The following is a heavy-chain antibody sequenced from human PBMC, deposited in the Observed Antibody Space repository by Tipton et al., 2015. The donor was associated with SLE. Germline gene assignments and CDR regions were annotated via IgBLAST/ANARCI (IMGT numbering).Heavy chain of an antibody. D-gene: IGHD3-3*01. CDR2: IYYNGRT. CDR1: GASISSDY. CDR3: ARTAFWSGYWYFQP. Sequence: LRLSCSVSGASISSDYWSWIRQHPGKGLEWIGYIYYNGRTYYNPSLKSRLTILLDTSKSQFSLSLSSVTAADTAVYYCARTAFWSGYWYFQPWGQGSLVTVSS. J-gene: IGHJ1*01. V-gene: IGHV4-31*03.